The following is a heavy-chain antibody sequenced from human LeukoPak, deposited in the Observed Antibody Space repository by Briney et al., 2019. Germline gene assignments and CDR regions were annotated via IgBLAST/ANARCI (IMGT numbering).Heavy chain of an antibody. CDR2: TRNKRNSNTA. V-gene: IGHV3-72*01. CDR3: ARSHYQSSDYFDQDAFDI. J-gene: IGHJ3*02. CDR1: GFTFSDHY. Sequence: PGWYLRLSCAASGFTFSDHYMDWVRQAPGKGLEWVARTRNKRNSNTAEYAASMKGRFTISRDDSKNSLYLQMHSLKTEDTTVYFCARSHYQSSDYFDQDAFDIWGQGTMVTVSS. D-gene: IGHD3-22*01.